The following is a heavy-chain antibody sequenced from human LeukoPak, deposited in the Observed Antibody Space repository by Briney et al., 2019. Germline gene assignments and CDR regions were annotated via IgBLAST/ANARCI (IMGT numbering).Heavy chain of an antibody. D-gene: IGHD2-2*02. CDR1: GGSISSYY. Sequence: PSETLSLTCTVSGGSISSYYWSWIRQPAGKGLEWIGRIYTSGSTNYNPSLKSRVTVSVDTSKNQFSLKLSSVTAADTAVYYCARGCSSTSCYTGYFDLWGRGTLVTVSS. V-gene: IGHV4-4*07. CDR3: ARGCSSTSCYTGYFDL. CDR2: IYTSGST. J-gene: IGHJ2*01.